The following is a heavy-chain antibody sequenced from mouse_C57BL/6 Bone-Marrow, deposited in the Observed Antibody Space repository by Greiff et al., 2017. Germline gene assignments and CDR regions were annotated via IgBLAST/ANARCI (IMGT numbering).Heavy chain of an antibody. CDR3: ARWVYVSSYWWYFDV. J-gene: IGHJ1*03. V-gene: IGHV1-81*01. Sequence: QVQLKESGAELARPGASVKLSCKASGYTFTSYGISWVKQRTGQGREWIGEIYPRSGNTSYNEKFKGKATLSADKSSSTAYMELRSLSSVDSAVYFWARWVYVSSYWWYFDVWGTGTTVTVSS. CDR2: IYPRSGNT. CDR1: GYTFTSYG. D-gene: IGHD1-1*01.